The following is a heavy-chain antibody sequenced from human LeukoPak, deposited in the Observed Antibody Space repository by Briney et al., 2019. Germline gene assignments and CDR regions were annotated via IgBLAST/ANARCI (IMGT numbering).Heavy chain of an antibody. CDR2: ISSSSSYI. J-gene: IGHJ4*02. CDR1: GFTFSSYS. D-gene: IGHD6-13*01. V-gene: IGHV3-21*01. CDR3: ARDAAAGTFGY. Sequence: GGSLRLSCAASGFTFSSYSMNWVRQAPGKGLEWVTSISSSSSYIYYADSVKGRFTISRDNAKNSLYLQMNSLRAEDTAVYYCARDAAAGTFGYWGQGTLVTVSS.